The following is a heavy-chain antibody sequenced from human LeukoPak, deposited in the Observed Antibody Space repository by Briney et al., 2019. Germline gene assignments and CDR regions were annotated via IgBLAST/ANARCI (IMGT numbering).Heavy chain of an antibody. CDR2: IYYSGST. CDR1: GGSISSYY. CDR3: ARAPEWLVRDFDY. Sequence: SETLSLTCTVSGGSISSYYWSWIRQPPGKGLEWIGYIYYSGSTNYNPSLKSRVTISVDTSKNQFSLKLSSVTAADTAVYYCARAPEWLVRDFDYWGQGTLVTVSS. J-gene: IGHJ4*02. V-gene: IGHV4-59*01. D-gene: IGHD6-19*01.